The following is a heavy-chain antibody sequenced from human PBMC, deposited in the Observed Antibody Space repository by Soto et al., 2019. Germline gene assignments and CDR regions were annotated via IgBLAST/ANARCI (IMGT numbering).Heavy chain of an antibody. Sequence: QVQLVQSGAEVKKPGSSVKVSCTASGGTFSSYAISWVRQAPGQGLEWMGGIIPIFGTANYAQKFQGRVTITADESTSTAYMELSSLRSEDTAVYYCARRGTYSSSQGYYYYGMDVWGQGTTVTVSS. CDR3: ARRGTYSSSQGYYYYGMDV. J-gene: IGHJ6*02. V-gene: IGHV1-69*01. D-gene: IGHD6-13*01. CDR2: IIPIFGTA. CDR1: GGTFSSYA.